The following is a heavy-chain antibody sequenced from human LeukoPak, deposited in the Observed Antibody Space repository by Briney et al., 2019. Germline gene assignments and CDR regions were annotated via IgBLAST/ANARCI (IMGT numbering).Heavy chain of an antibody. V-gene: IGHV3-23*01. D-gene: IGHD3-10*01. CDR3: VSSSMVQGVITFDY. CDR2: ISGSGGST. Sequence: PGGSLRLSCAASGFTFSSYAMSWVRQAPGKGLEWVSAISGSGGSTYYADSVKGRFTISRDNSKNTLYLQMNSLRAEDTAVYYCVSSSMVQGVITFDYWGQGTLVTVSS. J-gene: IGHJ4*02. CDR1: GFTFSSYA.